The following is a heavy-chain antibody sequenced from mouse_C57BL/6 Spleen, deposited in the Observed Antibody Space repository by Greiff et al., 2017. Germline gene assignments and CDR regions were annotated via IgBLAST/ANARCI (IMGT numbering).Heavy chain of an antibody. V-gene: IGHV1-55*01. CDR2: IYPGSGST. D-gene: IGHD2-3*01. CDR1: GYTFTSYW. J-gene: IGHJ1*03. Sequence: QVQLQQPGAELVKPGASVKMSCKASGYTFTSYWITWVKQRPGQGLEWIGDIYPGSGSTNYNEKFKSKATLTVDTSSSTAYMQLSSLTSEDSAVYYCARRDGPEGYFDVWGTGTTVTVSS. CDR3: ARRDGPEGYFDV.